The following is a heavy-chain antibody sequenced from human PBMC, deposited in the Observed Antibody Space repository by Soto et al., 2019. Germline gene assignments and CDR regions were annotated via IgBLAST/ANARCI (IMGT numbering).Heavy chain of an antibody. V-gene: IGHV1-46*01. D-gene: IGHD5-12*01. CDR3: ARGMVATSGDFDY. CDR2: INPSGGST. J-gene: IGHJ4*02. Sequence: QVQLVQSGAEVKKPGASVKVSCKASGYTFTNYYMHWVRQAPGQGPEWMGIINPSGGSTSYTQKFKGRVTMTRDTSTSKVYMELSSLRSEDTAVYYCARGMVATSGDFDYWGQVTLVTVSS. CDR1: GYTFTNYY.